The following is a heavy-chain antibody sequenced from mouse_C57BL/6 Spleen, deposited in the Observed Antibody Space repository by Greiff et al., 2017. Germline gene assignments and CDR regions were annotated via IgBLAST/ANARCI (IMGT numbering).Heavy chain of an antibody. CDR3: ARHRIYDGYLGGFAY. J-gene: IGHJ3*01. CDR1: GFTFSSYG. V-gene: IGHV5-6*01. Sequence: EVQVVESGGDLVKPGGSLKLSCAASGFTFSSYGMSWVRQTPDKRLEWVATISSGGSYTYYPDSVKGRFTISRDNAKNTLYLQMSSLKSEDTAMYYCARHRIYDGYLGGFAYWGQGTLVTVSA. CDR2: ISSGGSYT. D-gene: IGHD2-3*01.